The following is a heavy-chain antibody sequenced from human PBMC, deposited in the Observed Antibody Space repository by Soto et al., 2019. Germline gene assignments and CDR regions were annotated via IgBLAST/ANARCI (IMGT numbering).Heavy chain of an antibody. J-gene: IGHJ6*02. V-gene: IGHV1-69*13. Sequence: ASVKVSCKASGGTFSSYAISWVRQAPGQGLEWMGGIIPIFGTANYAQKFQGRVTITADESTSTAYMELSSLRSEDTAVYYCARDEGGSSTYYYYGMDVWGQGTTVTVS. CDR3: ARDEGGSSTYYYYGMDV. CDR2: IIPIFGTA. D-gene: IGHD6-13*01. CDR1: GGTFSSYA.